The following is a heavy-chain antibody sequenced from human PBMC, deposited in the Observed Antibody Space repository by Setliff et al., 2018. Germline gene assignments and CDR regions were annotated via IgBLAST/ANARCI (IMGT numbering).Heavy chain of an antibody. J-gene: IGHJ4*02. Sequence: GASVKVSCKASGYTFTSYGISWVRQAPGQGLEWMGWISAYNGNTNYAQKLQGRVTMTTDTSTSTAYMELGSLRSDDTAVYYCAREGSQLQFLEPYYFDYWGQGTLVTVSS. CDR2: ISAYNGNT. CDR3: AREGSQLQFLEPYYFDY. D-gene: IGHD3-3*01. CDR1: GYTFTSYG. V-gene: IGHV1-18*01.